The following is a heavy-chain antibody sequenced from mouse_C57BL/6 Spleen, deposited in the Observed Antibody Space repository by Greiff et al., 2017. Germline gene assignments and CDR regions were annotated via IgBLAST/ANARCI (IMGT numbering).Heavy chain of an antibody. CDR3: ARPEGRNYYGSSEGYFDV. J-gene: IGHJ1*03. V-gene: IGHV4-1*01. CDR2: INPDSSTI. D-gene: IGHD1-1*01. Sequence: EASGIAFSRYWMSWVRRAPGKGLEWIGEINPDSSTINYAPSLKDKFIISRDNAKNTLYLQMSKVRSEDTALYYCARPEGRNYYGSSEGYFDVWGTGTTVTVSS. CDR1: GIAFSRYW.